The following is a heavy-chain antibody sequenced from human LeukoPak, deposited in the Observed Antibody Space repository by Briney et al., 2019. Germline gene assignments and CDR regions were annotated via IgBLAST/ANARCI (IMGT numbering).Heavy chain of an antibody. J-gene: IGHJ4*02. CDR1: GFRFISYA. V-gene: IGHV3-23*01. D-gene: IGHD3-22*01. CDR2: INGSGGNT. Sequence: GGSLLLSCAASGFRFISYAMSWVRPAPGKGLEWVSAINGSGGNTYYADSVKGRFTISRDNSKNTLYLQMNSLRAEDTALYYCAKGRILLVTRGDFDYWGQGTLVTVSS. CDR3: AKGRILLVTRGDFDY.